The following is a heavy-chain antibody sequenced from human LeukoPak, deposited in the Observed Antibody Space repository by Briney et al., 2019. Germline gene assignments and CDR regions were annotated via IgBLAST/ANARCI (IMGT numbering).Heavy chain of an antibody. CDR1: GVSISSSNSY. J-gene: IGHJ4*02. CDR2: IYYSGNT. CDR3: ALSFGELLSWFDY. Sequence: SETLSLTCTVSGVSISSSNSYWGWIRQPPGKGLEWIGSIYYSGNTYYNASLKSQVSISIDTSKNQFSLRVTSVTAADTAVYYCALSFGELLSWFDYWGQGTLVTVSS. V-gene: IGHV4-39*01. D-gene: IGHD3-10*01.